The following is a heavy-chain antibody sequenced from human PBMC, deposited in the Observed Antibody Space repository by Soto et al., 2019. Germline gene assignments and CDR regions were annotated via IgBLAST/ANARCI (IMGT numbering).Heavy chain of an antibody. V-gene: IGHV4-4*02. D-gene: IGHD1-1*01. CDR1: GDSLSGTYW. CDR2: ISYSGTT. CDR3: ARHILETGTRGFDF. J-gene: IGHJ4*02. Sequence: QVQLQESGPGLVKPSETLSLTCAVSGDSLSGTYWWSWVRQAPGGGLQWIGEISYSGTTHYDPSLMSRVTISMDKSRSEFSLTLISVTAADSASYYCARHILETGTRGFDFWGQGILVTVSS.